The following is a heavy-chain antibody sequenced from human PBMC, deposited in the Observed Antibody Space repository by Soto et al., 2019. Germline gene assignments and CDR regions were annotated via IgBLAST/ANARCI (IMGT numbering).Heavy chain of an antibody. D-gene: IGHD3-9*01. Sequence: VKVSCTASGYTFTDYSIHWVRQAPGQRLEWMGWINAGNGNIKYSQKLQGRVIITRDTSASTAYMDLNSLRSEDTAVYYCARAPIRYFDWLLRDNWFHPWGQGTLVSVPQ. J-gene: IGHJ5*02. CDR2: INAGNGNI. V-gene: IGHV1-3*01. CDR3: ARAPIRYFDWLLRDNWFHP. CDR1: GYTFTDYS.